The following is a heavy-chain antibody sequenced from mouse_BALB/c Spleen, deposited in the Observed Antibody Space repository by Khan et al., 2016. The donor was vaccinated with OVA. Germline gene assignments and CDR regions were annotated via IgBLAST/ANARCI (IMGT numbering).Heavy chain of an antibody. CDR2: INTYTGKP. V-gene: IGHV9-3-1*01. Sequence: QIQLVQSGPALKKPGETVKISCKASGYSFTNYGMNWVKQSPGKALKWMGWINTYTGKPTYADDFKGRFAFSLETSASTAYLQINNLKNDDTATYFCARPPYFSYTLDHWGQGTSGTVTS. CDR1: GYSFTNYG. J-gene: IGHJ4*01. CDR3: ARPPYFSYTLDH. D-gene: IGHD2-10*01.